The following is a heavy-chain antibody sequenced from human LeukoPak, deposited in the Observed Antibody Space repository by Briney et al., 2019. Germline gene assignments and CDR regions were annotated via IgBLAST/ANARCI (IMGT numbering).Heavy chain of an antibody. CDR3: ARPIAAAGTDLGY. J-gene: IGHJ4*02. CDR1: GYSFTNTF. CDR2: IYPGDSDT. D-gene: IGHD6-13*01. Sequence: HGESLKIPCKASGYSFTNTFIGWVRQMPGKGLEWMGIIYPGDSDTRYSPSFQGQVTISADKSITTAYLQWSSLKAADTAMYYCARPIAAAGTDLGYWGQGTLVTVSS. V-gene: IGHV5-51*01.